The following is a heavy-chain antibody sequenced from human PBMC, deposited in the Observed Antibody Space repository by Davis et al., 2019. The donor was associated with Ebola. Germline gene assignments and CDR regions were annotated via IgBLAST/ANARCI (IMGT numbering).Heavy chain of an antibody. D-gene: IGHD3-22*01. CDR1: GFTFNQYA. CDR2: ISWDGRST. Sequence: PGGSLRLSCAASGFTFNQYAMHWVRQAPGKGLEWVSLISWDGRSTAYADSVRDRFSISRDNSRNFLYLQMNGLRAEDTALYYCTAYDSTFRNYWGQGTLVTVSS. CDR3: TAYDSTFRNY. J-gene: IGHJ4*02. V-gene: IGHV3-43D*03.